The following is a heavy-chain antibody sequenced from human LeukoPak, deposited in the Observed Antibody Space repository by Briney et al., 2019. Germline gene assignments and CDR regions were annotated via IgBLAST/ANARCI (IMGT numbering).Heavy chain of an antibody. V-gene: IGHV3-64*01. CDR3: ARAATWGSSWYFDY. J-gene: IGHJ4*02. CDR2: ISSNGGST. Sequence: PGGSLRLSCAASGFTFNSYWMHWVRQAPGKGLEYVSAISSNGGSTYYANSVKGRFTISRDNSKNTLYLQMGSLRAEDMAVYYCARAATWGSSWYFDYWGQGTLVTVSS. D-gene: IGHD6-13*01. CDR1: GFTFNSYW.